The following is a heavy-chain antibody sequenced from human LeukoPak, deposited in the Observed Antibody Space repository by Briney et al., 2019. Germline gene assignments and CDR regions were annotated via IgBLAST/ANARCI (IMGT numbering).Heavy chain of an antibody. CDR1: GFTFTSSA. CDR2: IVVGSGNT. D-gene: IGHD1-26*01. CDR3: AADSGSYRDAFDI. V-gene: IGHV1-58*02. Sequence: TSVKVSCKASGFTFTSSAMQWVRQARGQRLEWVAWIVVGSGNTNYAQKFQERVTITRDMSTSTAYMELSSLRSEDTAVYYCAADSGSYRDAFDIWGQGTMVTVSS. J-gene: IGHJ3*02.